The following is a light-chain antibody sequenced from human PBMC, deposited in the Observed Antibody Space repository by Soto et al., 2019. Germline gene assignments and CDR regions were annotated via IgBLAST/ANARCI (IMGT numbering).Light chain of an antibody. CDR1: QSVTSYY. CDR2: GAS. J-gene: IGKJ5*01. V-gene: IGKV3-20*01. Sequence: EIVLTQSPGTLSLSPGERATLSCRASQSVTSYYLAWYQQKPGQAPRLLIYGASRRATDIPDRFSGSGSGTDFTLSISRLEPEDFAVYYCQHFGGSLPVTFGQGTRLEIK. CDR3: QHFGGSLPVT.